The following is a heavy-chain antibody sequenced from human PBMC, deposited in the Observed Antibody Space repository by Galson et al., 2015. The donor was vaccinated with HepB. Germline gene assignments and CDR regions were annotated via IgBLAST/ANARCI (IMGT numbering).Heavy chain of an antibody. V-gene: IGHV6-1*01. CDR2: TYYRSKWYN. Sequence: CAISGDSVSSNSAAWNWIRQSPSRGLEWLGRTYYRSKWYNDYAVSVKSRITINPDTSKNQFSLQLNSVTPEDTAVYYCARVQVVVPAANYYMDVWGKGTTVTVSS. CDR1: GDSVSSNSAA. CDR3: ARVQVVVPAANYYMDV. J-gene: IGHJ6*03. D-gene: IGHD2-2*01.